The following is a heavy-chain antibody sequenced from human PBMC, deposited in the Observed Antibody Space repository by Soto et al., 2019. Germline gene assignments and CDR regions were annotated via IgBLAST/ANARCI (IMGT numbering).Heavy chain of an antibody. D-gene: IGHD3-9*01. CDR2: ISGSGGST. V-gene: IGHV3-23*01. CDR1: GFTFSSYA. J-gene: IGHJ6*02. CDR3: AKDNARRHYDILTGYSSYYYYGMDV. Sequence: GGSLRLSCAASGFTFSSYAMSWVRQAPGKVLEWVSAISGSGGSTYYADSVKGRFTISRDNSKNTLYLQMNSLRAEDTAVYYCAKDNARRHYDILTGYSSYYYYGMDVWGQGTTVTVSS.